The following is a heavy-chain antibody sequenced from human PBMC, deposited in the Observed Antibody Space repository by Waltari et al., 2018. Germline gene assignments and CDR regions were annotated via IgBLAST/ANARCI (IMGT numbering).Heavy chain of an antibody. Sequence: GGTFSSYAISWVRQAPGQGLEWMGGIIPILGIANYAQKFQGRVTITADKSTSTAYMELSSLRSEDTAVYYCARGTTVVTFFYYYYDMDVWGQGTTVTVSS. CDR2: IIPILGIA. J-gene: IGHJ6*02. CDR1: GGTFSSYA. CDR3: ARGTTVVTFFYYYYDMDV. V-gene: IGHV1-69*10. D-gene: IGHD4-17*01.